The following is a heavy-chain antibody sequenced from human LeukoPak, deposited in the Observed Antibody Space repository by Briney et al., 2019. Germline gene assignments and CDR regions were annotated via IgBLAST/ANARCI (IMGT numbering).Heavy chain of an antibody. J-gene: IGHJ2*01. CDR3: ATRLRWLQLRRDWYFDL. Sequence: PETLSLTCTVSGSSISSSSNYWGWIRQPPGKGLEWIGSIYYSGSTYYNPSLKSRVTISVDTSKNQFSLKLSSVTAADTAVYYCATRLRWLQLRRDWYFDLWGRGTLVTVSS. CDR1: GSSISSSSNY. V-gene: IGHV4-39*01. CDR2: IYYSGST. D-gene: IGHD5-24*01.